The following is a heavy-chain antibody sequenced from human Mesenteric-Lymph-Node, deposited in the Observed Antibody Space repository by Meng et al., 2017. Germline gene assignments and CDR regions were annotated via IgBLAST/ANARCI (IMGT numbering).Heavy chain of an antibody. V-gene: IGHV7-4-1*02. Sequence: QVELLQSGAELKKPGASVKVSCKASGYTFTNIGMTWVRQAPGQGPEWMGWINTDTGNPTYAQGFTGRFVFSLDTSVSTAYLQISGLKAEDTAVYYCARVAVAGLRYFQHWGQGTLVTVSS. CDR2: INTDTGNP. CDR1: GYTFTNIG. CDR3: ARVAVAGLRYFQH. D-gene: IGHD6-19*01. J-gene: IGHJ1*01.